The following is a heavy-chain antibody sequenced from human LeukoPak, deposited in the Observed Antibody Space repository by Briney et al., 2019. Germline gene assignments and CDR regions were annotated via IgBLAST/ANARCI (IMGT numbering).Heavy chain of an antibody. V-gene: IGHV4-38-2*02. CDR3: AREDSSGYYFDY. Sequence: PSETLSLTCSVSGYSMSSGYYWGWIRQPPERGLEWIGSMYHTGSTYYNPSLKSRVTISVDTSKNQFSLKLSSVTAADTAVYYCAREDSSGYYFDYWGQGTLVTVSS. J-gene: IGHJ4*02. D-gene: IGHD3-22*01. CDR1: GYSMSSGYY. CDR2: MYHTGST.